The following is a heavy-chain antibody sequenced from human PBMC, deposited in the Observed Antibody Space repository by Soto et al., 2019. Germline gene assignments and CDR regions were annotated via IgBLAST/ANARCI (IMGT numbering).Heavy chain of an antibody. CDR3: ARDRGSRTHPYYGMDV. J-gene: IGHJ6*02. Sequence: ASVKVSCKASGYTFTSYYMHWVRQAPGQRLEWMGWINPNSGGTNYAQKFQGWATMTRDTSISTAYMELSRLRSDDTAVYYCARDRGSRTHPYYGMDVWGQGTTVTVS. V-gene: IGHV1-2*04. CDR2: INPNSGGT. D-gene: IGHD2-2*01. CDR1: GYTFTSYY.